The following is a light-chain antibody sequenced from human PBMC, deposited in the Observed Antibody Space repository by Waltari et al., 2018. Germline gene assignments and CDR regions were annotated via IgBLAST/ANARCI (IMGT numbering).Light chain of an antibody. V-gene: IGKV1-5*03. J-gene: IGKJ1*01. CDR1: QRISNW. CDR3: QQYDSYPWT. CDR2: KAS. Sequence: DIQMTQFPSTLSASVGDRVTITCRTSQRISNWLAWNQQKPGKTPKLLIYKASSLESGVPSRFSGSGSGTEFTLTISSLQPDDFATYYCQQYDSYPWTFGQGTKVEIK.